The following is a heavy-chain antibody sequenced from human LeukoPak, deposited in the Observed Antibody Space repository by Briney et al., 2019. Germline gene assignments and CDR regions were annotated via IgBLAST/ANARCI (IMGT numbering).Heavy chain of an antibody. CDR1: GGTFNSYA. J-gene: IGHJ4*02. Sequence: SVKVSCKASGGTFNSYAISWVRQAPGQGLEWMGRIIPILGIANYAQMFQGRVTITADKSTSTAYMELSSLRSDDTAVYYCARDFWPSAGSGSYYNDNFDYWGQGTLVTVSS. CDR2: IIPILGIA. V-gene: IGHV1-69*04. D-gene: IGHD3-10*01. CDR3: ARDFWPSAGSGSYYNDNFDY.